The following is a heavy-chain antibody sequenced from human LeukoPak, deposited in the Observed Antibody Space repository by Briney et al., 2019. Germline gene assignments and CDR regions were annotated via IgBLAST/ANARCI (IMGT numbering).Heavy chain of an antibody. V-gene: IGHV3-73*01. CDR2: IRSKANSYAT. J-gene: IGHJ6*04. CDR1: GFTFSGSA. Sequence: GGSLKLSCAASGFTFSGSAMHWVRQASGKGLGWVGRIRSKANSYATAYAGSVKGRFTISRDDSKNTAYLQMNSLKTEDTAVYYCTRHAIIAAAGRLYYYGMDVWGKGTTVTVSS. D-gene: IGHD6-13*01. CDR3: TRHAIIAAAGRLYYYGMDV.